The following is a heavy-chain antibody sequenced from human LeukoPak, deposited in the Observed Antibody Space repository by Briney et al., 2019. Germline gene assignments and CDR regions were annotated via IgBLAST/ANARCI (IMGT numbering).Heavy chain of an antibody. V-gene: IGHV4-39*01. J-gene: IGHJ5*02. CDR2: IYYSGST. Sequence: SETLSLTCTVSGGSISSSSYYWGWIRQPPGKGLEWIGSIYYSGSTYYNPSLKSRVTISVDTSKNQFSLRLSSVTAADTAVYYCARRVRAYCSSTSCTYNWFDPWGQGTLVTVSS. CDR1: GGSISSSSYY. D-gene: IGHD2-2*01. CDR3: ARRVRAYCSSTSCTYNWFDP.